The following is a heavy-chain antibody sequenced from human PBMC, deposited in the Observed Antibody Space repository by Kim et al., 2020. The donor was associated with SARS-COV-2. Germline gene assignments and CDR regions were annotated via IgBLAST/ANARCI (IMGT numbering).Heavy chain of an antibody. D-gene: IGHD1-20*01. V-gene: IGHV3-21*01. CDR2: ISSSSSYI. CDR3: ARDGGNWNDEVIIDY. J-gene: IGHJ4*02. Sequence: GGSLRLSCAASGFTFSSYSMNWVRQAPGKGLEWVSSISSSSSYIYYADSVKGRFTISRDNAKNSLYLQMNSLRAEDTAVYYCARDGGNWNDEVIIDYWGQGTLVTVSS. CDR1: GFTFSSYS.